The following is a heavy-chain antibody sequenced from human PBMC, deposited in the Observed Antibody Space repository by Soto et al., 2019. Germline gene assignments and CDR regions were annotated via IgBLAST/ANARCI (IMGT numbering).Heavy chain of an antibody. CDR3: ARRNGAMVRGNLGY. V-gene: IGHV1-69*06. CDR1: GGTFSSYA. D-gene: IGHD3-10*01. CDR2: IIPIFGTA. J-gene: IGHJ4*02. Sequence: QVQLVQSGAEVKKPGSSVKVSCKASGGTFSSYAISWVRQAPGQGLEWMGGIIPIFGTANYAQKFQGRVTITEDKSTNTAYMEQSSRRSEDTAGDYCARRNGAMVRGNLGYWGQGTQVTVSS.